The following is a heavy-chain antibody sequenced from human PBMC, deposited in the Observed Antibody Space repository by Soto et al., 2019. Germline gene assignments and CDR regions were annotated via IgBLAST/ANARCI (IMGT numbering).Heavy chain of an antibody. CDR2: ISAYNGNT. CDR1: GYTFTSYG. CDR3: ATYIVVVPAAIVGHDAFDI. V-gene: IGHV1-18*04. J-gene: IGHJ3*02. Sequence: ASVKVSCKASGYTFTSYGISWVRQAPGQELEWMGWISAYNGNTNYAQKLQGRVTMTTDTSKSTAYLELRSLRSDDTAVYDCATYIVVVPAAIVGHDAFDIWGQGTMVTVSS. D-gene: IGHD2-2*02.